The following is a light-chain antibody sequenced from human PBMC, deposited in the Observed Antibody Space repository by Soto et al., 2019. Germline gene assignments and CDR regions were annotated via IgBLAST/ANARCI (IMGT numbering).Light chain of an antibody. CDR1: QNVLSD. V-gene: IGKV3-15*01. Sequence: EILLTPSPATLSVSPGETATLSFRACQNVLSDLAWYQQKPGQAPRLLVYGATTRATDAPAKFRGSGSGTEFSLTISSLQSEDFATYYWQQCRSWPRTFGQGSKVEI. CDR3: QQCRSWPRT. J-gene: IGKJ1*01. CDR2: GAT.